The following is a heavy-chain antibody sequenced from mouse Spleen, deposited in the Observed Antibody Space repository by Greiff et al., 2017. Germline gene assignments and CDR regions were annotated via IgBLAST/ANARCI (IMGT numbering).Heavy chain of an antibody. Sequence: EVQLQESGGGLVQPGGSRKLSCAASGFTFSSFGMHWVRQAPEKGLEWVAYISSGSSTIYYADTVKGRFTISRDNAKNTLFLQMTSLRSEDTAMYYCARPEGGFFMDYWGQGTSVTVSS. CDR3: ARPEGGFFMDY. J-gene: IGHJ4*01. CDR1: GFTFSSFG. CDR2: ISSGSSTI. V-gene: IGHV5-17*02.